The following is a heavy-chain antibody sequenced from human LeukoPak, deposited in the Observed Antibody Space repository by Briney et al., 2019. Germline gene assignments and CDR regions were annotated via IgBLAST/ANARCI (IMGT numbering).Heavy chain of an antibody. CDR2: IIPIFGIA. Sequence: ASVKVSCKASGGTFSSYAISWVRQAPGQGLEWMGRIIPIFGIANYAQKFQGRVTIIADKSTSTAYMELSSLRSEDTAVYYCARERAYCSSTSYYIRGIDYWGQGTLVTVSS. J-gene: IGHJ4*02. CDR1: GGTFSSYA. V-gene: IGHV1-69*04. D-gene: IGHD2-2*02. CDR3: ARERAYCSSTSYYIRGIDY.